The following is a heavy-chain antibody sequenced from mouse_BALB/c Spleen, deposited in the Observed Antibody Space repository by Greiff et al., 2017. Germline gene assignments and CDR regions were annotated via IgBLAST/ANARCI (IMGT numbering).Heavy chain of an antibody. CDR3: ARDRVLDY. Sequence: EVKLVESGGGLVQPGGSLRLSCATSGFTFTDYYMSWVRQPPGKALEWLGFIRNKANGYTTEYSASVKGRFTISRDNSQSILYLQMNTLRAEDSATYYCARDRVLDYWGQGTTLTVAS. CDR2: IRNKANGYTT. CDR1: GFTFTDYY. V-gene: IGHV7-3*02. J-gene: IGHJ2*01.